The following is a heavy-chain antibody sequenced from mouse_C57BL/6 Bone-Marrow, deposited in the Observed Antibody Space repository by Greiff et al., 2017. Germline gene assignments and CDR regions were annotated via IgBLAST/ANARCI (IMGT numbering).Heavy chain of an antibody. D-gene: IGHD4-1*01. CDR2: ISSGSSTI. J-gene: IGHJ2*01. CDR1: GFTFSDYG. Sequence: EVKLVESGGGLVKPGGSLKLSCAASGFTFSDYGMHWVRQAPEKGLEWVAYISSGSSTIYYADTVKGRFTISRANARNTLFLQMTSMRSEDTAMYYCAAGYYFGYWGQGTTLTVSA. V-gene: IGHV5-17*01. CDR3: AAGYYFGY.